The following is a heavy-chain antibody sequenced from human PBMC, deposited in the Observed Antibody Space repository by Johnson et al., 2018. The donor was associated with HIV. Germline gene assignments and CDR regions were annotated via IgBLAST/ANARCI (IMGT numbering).Heavy chain of an antibody. V-gene: IGHV3-30*02. Sequence: QLVESGGGVVQPGRSLRLSCAASGFTFSSYGMHWVRQAPGKGLEWVAFIRHDGSKKYYADSVKGRFTISRDNSKNTLFLQMNSLRAEDTAVYYCAKEPLVRGVNAFDIWGQGTMVTVSS. CDR2: IRHDGSKK. CDR3: AKEPLVRGVNAFDI. CDR1: GFTFSSYG. D-gene: IGHD3-10*01. J-gene: IGHJ3*02.